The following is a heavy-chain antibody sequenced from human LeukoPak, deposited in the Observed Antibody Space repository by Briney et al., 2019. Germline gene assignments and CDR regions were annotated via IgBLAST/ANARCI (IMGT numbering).Heavy chain of an antibody. V-gene: IGHV4-59*01. J-gene: IGHJ6*03. CDR1: GGSISSYY. CDR3: ARGMVRAYYMDV. CDR2: IYYSGST. Sequence: PSETLSLTCTVSGGSISSYYWSWIRQPPGKGLEWIGYIYYSGSTNYNPSLKSRVTISVDTSKNQFSLKLSSVTAADTAVYYCARGMVRAYYMDVWGKGTTVTVSS. D-gene: IGHD3-10*01.